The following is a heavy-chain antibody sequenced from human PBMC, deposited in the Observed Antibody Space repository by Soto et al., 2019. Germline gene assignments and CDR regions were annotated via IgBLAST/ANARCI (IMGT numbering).Heavy chain of an antibody. CDR3: ARIIVGATIDY. CDR1: GGSISSGDYY. D-gene: IGHD1-26*01. CDR2: IYYSGST. V-gene: IGHV4-30-4*01. Sequence: SETLSLTCTVSGGSISSGDYYWSWIRQPPGKGLEWIGYIYYSGSTYYNPSLKSRVTISVDTSKNQFSLKLSSVTAADTAVYYCARIIVGATIDYWGQGTLVTVSS. J-gene: IGHJ4*02.